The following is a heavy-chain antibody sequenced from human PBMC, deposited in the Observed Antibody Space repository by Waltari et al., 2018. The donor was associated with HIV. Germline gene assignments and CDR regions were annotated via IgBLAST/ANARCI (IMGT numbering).Heavy chain of an antibody. Sequence: QVQLVQSGAEVKKPGSSVKVSCKASGGTFSSYAISWVRQAPGQGLEWMGVIIPIFGTANYAQKFQGRVTITADESTSTAYMELSSLRSEDTAVYYCAREWDGDYVVGSAYYYGMDVWGQGTTVTVSS. CDR2: IIPIFGTA. J-gene: IGHJ6*02. CDR3: AREWDGDYVVGSAYYYGMDV. D-gene: IGHD4-17*01. CDR1: GGTFSSYA. V-gene: IGHV1-69*01.